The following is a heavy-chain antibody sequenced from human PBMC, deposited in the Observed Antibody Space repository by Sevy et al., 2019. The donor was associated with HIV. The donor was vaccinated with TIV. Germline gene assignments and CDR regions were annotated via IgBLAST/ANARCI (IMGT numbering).Heavy chain of an antibody. CDR3: ERGLNDYSSCWYSPGLWLTYFDY. Sequence: AETLSLTCAVYGGSFSGYYWSWIRQPPGKGLERIGEINHSGSTNYNPSLKSRVTISVDTSKNQFSLKLSSVTAADTAVYYCERGLNDYSSCWYSPGLWLTYFDYWGQGTLVTVSS. V-gene: IGHV4-34*01. CDR2: INHSGST. CDR1: GGSFSGYY. D-gene: IGHD6-13*01. J-gene: IGHJ4*02.